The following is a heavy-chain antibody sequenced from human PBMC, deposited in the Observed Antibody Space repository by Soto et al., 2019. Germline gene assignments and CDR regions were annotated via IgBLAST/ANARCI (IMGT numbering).Heavy chain of an antibody. J-gene: IGHJ4*02. CDR3: ARSRSGYDFESRNYFDY. D-gene: IGHD5-12*01. CDR1: GASVSSDTYY. V-gene: IGHV4-61*03. CDR2: IYYEGST. Sequence: SETLSLTCSVSGASVSSDTYYWSWIRQTPGKGLEWIGFIYYEGSTNYNPSLKSRVTFSVDTSKNYFSLTLTSVTAADTAVYYCARSRSGYDFESRNYFDYWGQGSLVTVSS.